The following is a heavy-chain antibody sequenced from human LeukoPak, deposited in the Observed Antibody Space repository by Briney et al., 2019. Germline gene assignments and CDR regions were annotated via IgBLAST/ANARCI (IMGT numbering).Heavy chain of an antibody. D-gene: IGHD3-16*01. CDR3: ATRLRSGGLWGTNDY. CDR1: GFTVSSNF. J-gene: IGHJ4*02. Sequence: PGGSLRLSCAASGFTVSSNFMGWVRQAPGKGLEWVSVVYSDDNAFYADSVKGRFTISRDNSKNTLYLQMNSLRAEDTAVYYCATRLRSGGLWGTNDYWGQGTLVTVSS. V-gene: IGHV3-66*02. CDR2: VYSDDNA.